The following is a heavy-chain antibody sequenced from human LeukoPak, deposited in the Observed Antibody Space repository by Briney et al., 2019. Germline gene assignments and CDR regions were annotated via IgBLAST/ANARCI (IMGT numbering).Heavy chain of an antibody. D-gene: IGHD2-15*01. CDR3: ARDSPSRGLPYDY. Sequence: AASVKVSCKASGYTFSSYYIHWVRQAPGQGLEWMGIINPSDDSTSYAQKFQGRLTVTRDMSTSTVSMEMSSLRSEDTAVYYCARDSPSRGLPYDYWGQGTLVTVSS. CDR1: GYTFSSYY. V-gene: IGHV1-46*01. J-gene: IGHJ4*02. CDR2: INPSDDST.